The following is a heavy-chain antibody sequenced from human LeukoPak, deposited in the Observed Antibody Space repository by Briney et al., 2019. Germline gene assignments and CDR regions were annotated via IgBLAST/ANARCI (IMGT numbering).Heavy chain of an antibody. CDR1: GFTFSSYS. Sequence: PGGSLRLSCAASGFTFSSYSMNWVRQAPGKGLEWVSSISSSSSYIYYADSVKGRFTISRDNAKNSLYLQMNSLRAEDTAVYYCASRYCSGGSCYWNFGYWGQGTLVTVSS. D-gene: IGHD2-15*01. CDR3: ASRYCSGGSCYWNFGY. V-gene: IGHV3-21*01. J-gene: IGHJ4*02. CDR2: ISSSSSYI.